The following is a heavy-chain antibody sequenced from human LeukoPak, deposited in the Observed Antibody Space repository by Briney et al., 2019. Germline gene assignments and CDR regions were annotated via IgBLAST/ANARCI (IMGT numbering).Heavy chain of an antibody. Sequence: ASVKVSCKASGFTFTGSAVQWVRQARGQRLEWIGWIAVGSGNTNYAQKFQERVTITRDMSTSTAYMELSSLRSEDTAVYYCAARGWPTPQAYAFDIWGQGTMVTVSS. D-gene: IGHD2-15*01. V-gene: IGHV1-58*01. CDR1: GFTFTGSA. J-gene: IGHJ3*02. CDR3: AARGWPTPQAYAFDI. CDR2: IAVGSGNT.